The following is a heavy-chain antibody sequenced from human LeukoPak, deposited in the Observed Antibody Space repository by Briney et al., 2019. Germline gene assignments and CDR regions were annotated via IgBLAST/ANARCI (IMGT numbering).Heavy chain of an antibody. CDR3: ARIRSTVTNLRYFDY. V-gene: IGHV1-69*05. D-gene: IGHD4-17*01. J-gene: IGHJ4*02. CDR1: GGTFSSYA. CDR2: IIPIFGTA. Sequence: ASVKVSCKASGGTFSSYAISWVRQAPGQGLEWMGGIIPIFGTANYAQKFRGRVTITTDESTSTAYMELSSLRSEDTAVYYCARIRSTVTNLRYFDYWGQGTLVTVSS.